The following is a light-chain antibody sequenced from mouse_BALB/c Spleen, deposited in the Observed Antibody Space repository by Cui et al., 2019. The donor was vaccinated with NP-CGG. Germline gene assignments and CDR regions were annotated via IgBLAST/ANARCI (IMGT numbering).Light chain of an antibody. J-gene: IGLJ1*01. Sequence: QAVVTQGFALTTSHGDTVTITCRSSTGAVTTSNYANWVQEKPDHLFTGLIGGTINRAPGVPARFSGSLIGDKAALTITGAQTEDEAVYFCALWYSNHWVFGGGTKLTVL. CDR3: ALWYSNHWV. V-gene: IGLV1*01. CDR1: TGAVTTSNY. CDR2: GTI.